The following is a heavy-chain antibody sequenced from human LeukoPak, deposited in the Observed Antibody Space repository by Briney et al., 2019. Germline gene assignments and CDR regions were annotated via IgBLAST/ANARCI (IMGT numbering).Heavy chain of an antibody. CDR1: GFTFSSYG. V-gene: IGHV3-33*01. D-gene: IGHD6-19*01. CDR3: ARDKYSSGWRNSNWFDP. J-gene: IGHJ5*02. CDR2: IWYDGSNK. Sequence: GRSLRLSCAASGFTFSSYGMHWVRQAPGKGLEWVAVIWYDGSNKYYADSVKGRFTISRDNSKNTLYPQMNSLRAEDTAVYYCARDKYSSGWRNSNWFDPWGQGTLVTVSS.